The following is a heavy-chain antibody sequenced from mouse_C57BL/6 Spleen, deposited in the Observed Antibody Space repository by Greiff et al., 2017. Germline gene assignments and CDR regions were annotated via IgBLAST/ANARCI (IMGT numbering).Heavy chain of an antibody. CDR2: ISDGGSYT. V-gene: IGHV5-4*01. CDR3: ARGLYYYGSSSAWFAY. Sequence: EVQGVESGGGLVKPGGSLKLSCAASGFTFSSYAMSWVRQTPEKRLEWVATISDGGSYTYYPDNVKRRFTISRDNAKNNLYLHMSHLKSEDSAMYYCARGLYYYGSSSAWFAYWGQGTLVTVAA. J-gene: IGHJ3*01. CDR1: GFTFSSYA. D-gene: IGHD1-1*01.